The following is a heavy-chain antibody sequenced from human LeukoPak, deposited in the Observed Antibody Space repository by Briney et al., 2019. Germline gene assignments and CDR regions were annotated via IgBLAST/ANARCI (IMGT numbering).Heavy chain of an antibody. CDR2: ISSSGSTI. D-gene: IGHD2-2*02. Sequence: GGPLRLSCAASGFTFSDYYMSWIRQAPGKGLEWVSYISSSGSTIYYADSVKGRFTISRDNAKNSLYLQMNSLRAEDTAVYYCARTDDIVVVPAAIPAFDIWGQGTMVTVSS. J-gene: IGHJ3*02. CDR1: GFTFSDYY. CDR3: ARTDDIVVVPAAIPAFDI. V-gene: IGHV3-11*01.